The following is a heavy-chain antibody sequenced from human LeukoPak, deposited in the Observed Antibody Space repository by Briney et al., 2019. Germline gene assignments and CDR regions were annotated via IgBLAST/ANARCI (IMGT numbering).Heavy chain of an antibody. J-gene: IGHJ4*02. CDR1: GYTFTGYY. V-gene: IGHV1-18*04. CDR2: ISAYNGNT. CDR3: ASLWFGEFHY. D-gene: IGHD3-10*01. Sequence: GASVKVSCKASGYTFTGYYMHWVRQAPGQGLEWMGWISAYNGNTNYAQKLQGRVTMTTDTSTSTAYMELRSLRSDDTAVYYCASLWFGEFHYWGQGTLVTVSS.